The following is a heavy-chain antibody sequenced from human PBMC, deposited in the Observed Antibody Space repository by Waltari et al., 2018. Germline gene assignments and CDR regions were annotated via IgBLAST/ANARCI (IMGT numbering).Heavy chain of an antibody. D-gene: IGHD1-26*01. CDR3: AGSTSPLGYYYYGMDV. Sequence: QVQLVQSGAEVKKPGASVKVSCKGSLYNFPNYGVSWVRQAPGQGLEWMGWGSGYNGNTKYAQKVQGRVTMTTDTSTSTAYLELRSLKSDDAAVYYCAGSTSPLGYYYYGMDVWGQGTTVTVSS. CDR1: LYNFPNYG. CDR2: GSGYNGNT. J-gene: IGHJ6*02. V-gene: IGHV1-18*04.